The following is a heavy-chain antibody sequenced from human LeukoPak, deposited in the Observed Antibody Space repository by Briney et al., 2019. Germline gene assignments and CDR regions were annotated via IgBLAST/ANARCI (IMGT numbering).Heavy chain of an antibody. CDR3: ARSAGTTARYYYMDV. D-gene: IGHD1-7*01. J-gene: IGHJ6*03. CDR2: IYPGDSDT. CDR1: GYSFTSYW. Sequence: GESLKISCKGSGYSFTSYWIGWVRQMPGKGLEWMGIIYPGDSDTRYSPSFQGQVTISADKSICTAYLQWSSLKASDTAMYYCARSAGTTARYYYMDVWGKGTTVTVSS. V-gene: IGHV5-51*01.